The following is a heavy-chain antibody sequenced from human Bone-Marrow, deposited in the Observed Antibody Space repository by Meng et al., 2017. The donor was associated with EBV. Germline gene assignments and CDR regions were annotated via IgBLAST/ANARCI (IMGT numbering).Heavy chain of an antibody. D-gene: IGHD3-10*01. V-gene: IGHV1-3*01. CDR3: ARAPPLWFGELLSLYY. CDR1: GYTFTSYA. Sequence: LLRAGGEVKKPRASLMIACKDSGYTFTSYAMHWVRQDPGQKLEWIGWINADNGNTKYSQKFQGRVTITRDTSASTAYMELSSLRSEDTAVYYCARAPPLWFGELLSLYYWGQGTLVTVSS. CDR2: INADNGNT. J-gene: IGHJ4*02.